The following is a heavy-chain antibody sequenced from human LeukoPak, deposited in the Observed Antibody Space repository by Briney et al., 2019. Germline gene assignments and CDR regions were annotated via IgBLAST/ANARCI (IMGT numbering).Heavy chain of an antibody. Sequence: GGSLRLSCAASGFTFSGYWMSWVRQAPGKGLEWVANIKQDGSEKYYVDSVKGRFTISRDNAKNSLYLQMNSLRAEDTAIYYCAREVDYVDYSNWFDPWGQGTLDAVSP. D-gene: IGHD4-17*01. CDR1: GFTFSGYW. CDR3: AREVDYVDYSNWFDP. CDR2: IKQDGSEK. V-gene: IGHV3-7*01. J-gene: IGHJ5*02.